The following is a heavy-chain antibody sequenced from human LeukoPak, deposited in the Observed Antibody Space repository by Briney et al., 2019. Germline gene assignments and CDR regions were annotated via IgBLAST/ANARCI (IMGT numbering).Heavy chain of an antibody. D-gene: IGHD3-22*01. J-gene: IGHJ5*02. CDR3: VRGFHYYDSSGYDYNWFDP. Sequence: SETLSLTCTVSGGSISSGGYYWSWIRQHPGKGLEWIGYIYYSGSTYYNPSLKSRVTISVDTSKNQFSLKLSSVTAADTAVYYCVRGFHYYDSSGYDYNWFDPWGQGTLVTVSS. V-gene: IGHV4-31*03. CDR1: GGSISSGGYY. CDR2: IYYSGST.